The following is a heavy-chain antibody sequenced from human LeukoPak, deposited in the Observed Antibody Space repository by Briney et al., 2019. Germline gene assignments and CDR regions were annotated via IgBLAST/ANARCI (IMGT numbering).Heavy chain of an antibody. CDR3: ARTNPVYGDYDY. V-gene: IGHV3-53*01. Sequence: TGGSLRLSCAVSGLTVTDNYMSRVRQAPGKGLEWVSVIYPDGSTYHADSVKGRFTISRDNSKNTLFLQMNTLRADDTAVYHCARTNPVYGDYDYWGQGTLVTVSS. D-gene: IGHD4-17*01. CDR2: IYPDGST. J-gene: IGHJ4*02. CDR1: GLTVTDNY.